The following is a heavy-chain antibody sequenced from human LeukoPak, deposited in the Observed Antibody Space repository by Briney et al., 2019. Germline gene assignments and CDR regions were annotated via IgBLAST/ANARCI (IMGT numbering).Heavy chain of an antibody. CDR3: VRDLNTITTAFFVY. D-gene: IGHD4-11*01. Sequence: PGGSLRLSCAASGFTFSSYSMNGVRQAPGKGLEWVSSIRSTSRHIYYAGSVKGRFTISRDDASNSLYLQMNSLRAEDTAVYYCVRDLNTITTAFFVYWGKGTLVTVSS. V-gene: IGHV3-21*01. J-gene: IGHJ4*02. CDR2: IRSTSRHI. CDR1: GFTFSSYS.